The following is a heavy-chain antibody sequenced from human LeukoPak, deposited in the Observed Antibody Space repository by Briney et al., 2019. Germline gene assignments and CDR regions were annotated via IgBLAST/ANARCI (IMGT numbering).Heavy chain of an antibody. J-gene: IGHJ4*02. Sequence: SETLSLTCTVSGGSISSSGYYWGWIRQPPGKGLEWIGSIFYSGSTYYNPSLKSRVTISVDTSKNQFSLRLRFVTAADTAVYYCASPDLASPFHLFTPPFDYWGQGTLVSVSS. CDR1: GGSISSSGYY. V-gene: IGHV4-39*01. CDR3: ASPDLASPFHLFTPPFDY. D-gene: IGHD3-10*01. CDR2: IFYSGST.